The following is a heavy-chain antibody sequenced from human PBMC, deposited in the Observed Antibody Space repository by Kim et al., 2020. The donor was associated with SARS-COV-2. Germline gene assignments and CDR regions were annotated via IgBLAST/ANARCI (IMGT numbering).Heavy chain of an antibody. D-gene: IGHD5-18*01. V-gene: IGHV3-33*05. Sequence: GGSLRLSCAASGFNFSSYGMHWVRQAPGKGLEWVAVISYDGSNKYYTDSVKGRFTISRDNSKNTLYLQMNSLRAEDKDVSYCARDRARYSYGLDYWGQGT. CDR2: ISYDGSNK. CDR1: GFNFSSYG. J-gene: IGHJ4*02. CDR3: ARDRARYSYGLDY.